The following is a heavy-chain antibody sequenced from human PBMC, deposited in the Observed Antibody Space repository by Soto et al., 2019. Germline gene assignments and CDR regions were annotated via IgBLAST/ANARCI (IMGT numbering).Heavy chain of an antibody. D-gene: IGHD6-6*01. J-gene: IGHJ6*02. Sequence: QAQLEQSGAEVKKPGASVKVSCKSSGYTFSTSGISWVRQAPGQGLEWMGWISTYNGDANYAQRFSGRVTXTXXXSXRTTVMELRSLRSDDTAVYYCAREGPRPYYYYGMDVWGQGTTVTVSS. CDR3: AREGPRPYYYYGMDV. V-gene: IGHV1-18*01. CDR1: GYTFSTSG. CDR2: ISTYNGDA.